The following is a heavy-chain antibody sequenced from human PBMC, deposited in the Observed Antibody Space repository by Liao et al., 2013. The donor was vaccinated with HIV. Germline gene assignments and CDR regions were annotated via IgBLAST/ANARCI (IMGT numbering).Heavy chain of an antibody. CDR1: GGSLSGYF. Sequence: QVQLQQWGEGLLTTSETLSLTCAVYGGSLSGYFWTWIRQSPGKGLEWIGEINRGGSTNYNPSLKSRVTMSVDTSKNQFSLKLSSVTAADTAVYYCARDLLYSRNEAYYYYYMDVWGKGTTVTVSS. D-gene: IGHD4-11*01. J-gene: IGHJ6*03. CDR3: ARDLLYSRNEAYYYYYMDV. V-gene: IGHV4-34*01. CDR2: INRGGST.